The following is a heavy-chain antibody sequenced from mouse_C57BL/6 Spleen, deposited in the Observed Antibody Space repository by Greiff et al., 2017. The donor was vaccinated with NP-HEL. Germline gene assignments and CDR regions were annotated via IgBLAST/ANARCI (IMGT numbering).Heavy chain of an antibody. V-gene: IGHV1-59*01. CDR3: ARQNVGFDY. J-gene: IGHJ2*01. CDR1: GYTFTSYW. CDR2: IDPSDSYT. Sequence: VQLQESGAELVRPGTSVKLSCKASGYTFTSYWMHWVKQRPGQGLEWIGVIDPSDSYTNYNQKFKGKATLTVDTSSSTAYMQLSSLTSEDSAVYYCARQNVGFDYWGQGTTLTVSS.